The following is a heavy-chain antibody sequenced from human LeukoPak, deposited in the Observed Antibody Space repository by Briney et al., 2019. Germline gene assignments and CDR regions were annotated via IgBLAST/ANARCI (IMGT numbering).Heavy chain of an antibody. CDR3: TRDRVGGDLTGESLY. V-gene: IGHV1-18*01. Sequence: GASVKVSCKTSGYIFNNFGITWVRQAPGRGPEWMGWISAFNGNTVYTQKVQGRLTLTTDTSTSTAFMELRNLKSDDTGIYYCTRDRVGGDLTGESLYWGQGTLVTVS. CDR1: GYIFNNFG. J-gene: IGHJ4*02. D-gene: IGHD1-14*01. CDR2: ISAFNGNT.